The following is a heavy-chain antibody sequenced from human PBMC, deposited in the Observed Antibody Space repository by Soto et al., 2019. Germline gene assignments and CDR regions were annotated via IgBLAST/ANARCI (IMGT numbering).Heavy chain of an antibody. Sequence: PSETLSLTCTVSGGSISSYYWSWIRQPAGKGLEWIGRIYTSGSTNYNPSLKSRVTMSVDTSKNQFSLKLSSVTAADTAVYYCARDRTGTTTDYFDYWGQGTRVTVSS. V-gene: IGHV4-4*07. J-gene: IGHJ4*02. CDR1: GGSISSYY. CDR2: IYTSGST. CDR3: ARDRTGTTTDYFDY. D-gene: IGHD1-7*01.